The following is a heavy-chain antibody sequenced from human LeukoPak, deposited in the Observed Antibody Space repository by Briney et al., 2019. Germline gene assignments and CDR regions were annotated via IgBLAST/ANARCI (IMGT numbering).Heavy chain of an antibody. CDR2: IIPIFGTA. Sequence: SVKVSCKASGGTFSSYAISWVRQAPGQGLEWMGGIIPIFGTANYAQKFQGRVTITADESTSTAYMELSSLKSEDTAVYYCARGGVTTDYAFDIWGQGTMVTVSS. J-gene: IGHJ3*02. V-gene: IGHV1-69*13. CDR3: ARGGVTTDYAFDI. D-gene: IGHD1-1*01. CDR1: GGTFSSYA.